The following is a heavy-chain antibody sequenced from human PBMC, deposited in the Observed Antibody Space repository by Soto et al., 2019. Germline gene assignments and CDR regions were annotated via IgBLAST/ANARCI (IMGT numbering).Heavy chain of an antibody. J-gene: IGHJ5*02. CDR3: ATFIAARPS. Sequence: SETLFLTCTVSGGSISNYYWSWLRQPPGKGLEWIGYIYNSGNTTYNPSLESRVTMSVDTSKNHFSLKLASVTTADTAVYYCATFIAARPSWGQGTLVTVSS. D-gene: IGHD6-6*01. CDR1: GGSISNYY. V-gene: IGHV4-59*01. CDR2: IYNSGNT.